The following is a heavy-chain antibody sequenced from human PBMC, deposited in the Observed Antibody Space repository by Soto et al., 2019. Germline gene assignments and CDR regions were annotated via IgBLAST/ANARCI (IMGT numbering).Heavy chain of an antibody. V-gene: IGHV3-30-3*01. CDR3: ARTYPTCDY. CDR1: GFTFSSYA. Sequence: QVQLVESGGGVVQPGRSLRLSCAASGFTFSSYAMHWVRQAPGKGLEWVAVISYDGSNKYYADSVKGRFTISRDNSKNTLYLQMNSLRAEDTAVYYCARTYPTCDYWGQGTLVTVSS. J-gene: IGHJ4*02. CDR2: ISYDGSNK.